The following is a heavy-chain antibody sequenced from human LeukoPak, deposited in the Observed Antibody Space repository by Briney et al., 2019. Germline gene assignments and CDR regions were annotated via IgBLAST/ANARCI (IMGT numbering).Heavy chain of an antibody. CDR3: ARALVQPSGAFDI. CDR1: GGTFNSYG. D-gene: IGHD1-26*01. CDR2: IIPIFRTS. Sequence: SVKVSCKTSGGTFNSYGFNWVRQAPGQGLERMGGIIPIFRTSNYAQKFQGRVTITTDGSSTTAYMEMSNLRFDDTAVYYCARALVQPSGAFDIWGQGTVVTVSS. V-gene: IGHV1-69*05. J-gene: IGHJ3*02.